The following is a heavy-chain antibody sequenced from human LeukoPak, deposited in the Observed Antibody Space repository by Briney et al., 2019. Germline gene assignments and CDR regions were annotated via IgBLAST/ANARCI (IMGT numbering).Heavy chain of an antibody. D-gene: IGHD1-26*01. CDR2: ISAYNGNT. J-gene: IGHJ4*02. Sequence: GSVKVSCKASGYTFTSYGISWVRQAPGQGLELMGWISAYNGNTNYAQKLQGRVTMTTDTSTSTAYMELRSLGSDDTAVYYCARGNAKWEAPLVRPDYWGQGTLLTVSS. CDR3: ARGNAKWEAPLVRPDY. CDR1: GYTFTSYG. V-gene: IGHV1-18*01.